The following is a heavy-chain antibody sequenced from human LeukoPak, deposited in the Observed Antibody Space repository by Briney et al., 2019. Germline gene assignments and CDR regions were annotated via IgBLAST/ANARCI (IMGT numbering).Heavy chain of an antibody. V-gene: IGHV4-59*01. CDR3: ARDWPELGYCSSTSCSYYYYMDV. CDR1: GGSISSYY. Sequence: SETLSLTCTVSGGSISSYYWRWIRQPPGKGLEWIGYIYYSGSTNYNPSLKSRVTISVDTSKNQFSLKLSSVTAADTAVYYCARDWPELGYCSSTSCSYYYYMDVWGKGTTVTVSS. D-gene: IGHD2-2*01. J-gene: IGHJ6*03. CDR2: IYYSGST.